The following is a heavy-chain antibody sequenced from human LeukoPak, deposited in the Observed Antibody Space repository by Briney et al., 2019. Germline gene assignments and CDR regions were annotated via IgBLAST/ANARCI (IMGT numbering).Heavy chain of an antibody. D-gene: IGHD2-15*01. Sequence: SETLSLTCAVYGGSFSGYYWSWIRQPPGKGLEWIGEINHSGSTNYNPSLKSRVTISVDTSKNQFSLKLSSVTAADTAVYYCARSAVVVAATPYYYYGMDVWGQGTTVTVSS. CDR2: INHSGST. V-gene: IGHV4-34*01. CDR3: ARSAVVVAATPYYYYGMDV. J-gene: IGHJ6*02. CDR1: GGSFSGYY.